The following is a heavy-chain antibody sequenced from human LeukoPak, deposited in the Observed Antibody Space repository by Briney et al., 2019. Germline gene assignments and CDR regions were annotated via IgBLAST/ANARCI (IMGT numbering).Heavy chain of an antibody. J-gene: IGHJ4*02. Sequence: GGSLRLSCAASGFTFTNCAMNWDRQAPGKGLEWVSTITNSGGSTYYADSVVGRFTISRDNSKNTLYLQMNSLRAEDTAIYYCAKSLPGSGSYDSWGQGTLVTVSS. CDR3: AKSLPGSGSYDS. CDR2: ITNSGGST. CDR1: GFTFTNCA. D-gene: IGHD3-10*01. V-gene: IGHV3-23*01.